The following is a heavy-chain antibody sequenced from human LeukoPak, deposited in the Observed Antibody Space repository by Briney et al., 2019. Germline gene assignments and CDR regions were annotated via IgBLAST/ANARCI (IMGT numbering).Heavy chain of an antibody. CDR1: GFTVSSNY. D-gene: IGHD2-21*02. CDR2: IYSGGST. J-gene: IGHJ1*01. CDR3: AKTFIFGGDHFQH. Sequence: GGSLRLSCAASGFTVSSNYMSWVRQAPGKGLEWVSVIYSGGSTYYADSVKGRFTISRDNSKNTLYLQMSSLRADDTAVYYCAKTFIFGGDHFQHWGQGTLVTVFS. V-gene: IGHV3-53*01.